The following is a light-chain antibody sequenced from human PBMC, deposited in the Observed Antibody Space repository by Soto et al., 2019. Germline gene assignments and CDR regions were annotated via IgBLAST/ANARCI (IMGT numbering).Light chain of an antibody. CDR2: EVS. J-gene: IGLJ1*01. CDR3: NSYTGSSTYV. V-gene: IGLV2-18*02. CDR1: SSDVGSYNR. Sequence: QSALTQPPSVSGSPGQSVVISCTGTSSDVGSYNRVSWYQQPPGAAPKLMIYEVSNRPSGVPDRFSGSKSGNTASLTISGLQAEDEADYYCNSYTGSSTYVFGTGTKLTVL.